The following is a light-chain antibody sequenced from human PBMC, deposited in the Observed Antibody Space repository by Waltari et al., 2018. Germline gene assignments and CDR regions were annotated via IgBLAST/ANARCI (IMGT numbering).Light chain of an antibody. V-gene: IGKV2-30*01. J-gene: IGKJ1*01. CDR3: MQGTQWPPWT. Sequence: DIVMTQSPLSLPVTLRQPASIPCRSSQSLINRDGNTYLKWYQPRPGQSPRRLICKVSRRDSGVPDRFSGSGSGTDFTLKISRVEAEDVGVYYCMQGTQWPPWTFGQGTKVEIK. CDR2: KVS. CDR1: QSLINRDGNTY.